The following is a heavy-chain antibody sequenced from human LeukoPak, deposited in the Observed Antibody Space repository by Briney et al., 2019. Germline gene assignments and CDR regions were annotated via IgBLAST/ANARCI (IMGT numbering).Heavy chain of an antibody. CDR2: IYSGGST. Sequence: GGSLRLSCAASGFTVSSNYMSWVRQAPGKGLEWVSVIYSGGSTYYADSVKGRFIISRDNSKNTLYLQMNSLRAEDTAVYYCARAQLLWGGFDYWGQGTLVTVSS. D-gene: IGHD2-2*01. V-gene: IGHV3-66*02. CDR3: ARAQLLWGGFDY. CDR1: GFTVSSNY. J-gene: IGHJ4*02.